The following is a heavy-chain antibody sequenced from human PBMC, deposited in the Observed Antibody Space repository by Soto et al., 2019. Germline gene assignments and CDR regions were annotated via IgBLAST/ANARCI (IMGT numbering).Heavy chain of an antibody. CDR1: GFTFTSSA. V-gene: IGHV1-58*01. D-gene: IGHD1-26*01. J-gene: IGHJ4*02. Sequence: VASVKVSCKASGFTFTSSAVQWVRQARGQRLEWIGWIVVGSGNTNYAQKFQERVTITRDMSTSTAYMELSSLRSEDTAVYYCAADTVAWEFVNWGQGTLVTVSS. CDR2: IVVGSGNT. CDR3: AADTVAWEFVN.